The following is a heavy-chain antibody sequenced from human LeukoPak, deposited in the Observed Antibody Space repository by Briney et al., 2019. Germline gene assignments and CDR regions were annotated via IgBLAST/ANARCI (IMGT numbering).Heavy chain of an antibody. D-gene: IGHD6-19*01. CDR1: GYTFTGYY. CDR2: ISVLNGNT. V-gene: IGHV1-18*04. J-gene: IGHJ4*02. CDR3: ARQSYSSGWNFDY. Sequence: GASVKVSCKASGYTFTGYYMHWLRQAPEQGLEWMGWISVLNGNTNYAQKLQGRVTITTDTSTSTAYMELRSLRSDDTAVYYCARQSYSSGWNFDYWGQGTLVTVSS.